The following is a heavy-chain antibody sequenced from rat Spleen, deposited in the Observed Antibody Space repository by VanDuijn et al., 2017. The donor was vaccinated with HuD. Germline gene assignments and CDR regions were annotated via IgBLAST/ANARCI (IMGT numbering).Heavy chain of an antibody. CDR2: INSAGIS. CDR1: GYSITSNY. J-gene: IGHJ2*01. Sequence: EVQLQESGPGLVEPSQSLSLTCSVTGYSITSNYWGWIRKFPGNKLEWMAYINSAGISNYNPSLKSRLSITRDTSRNQFFLQVNSVAAEDTATYYCARRGAPVDYWGQGVMVTVSS. V-gene: IGHV3-3*01. D-gene: IGHD4-3*01. CDR3: ARRGAPVDY.